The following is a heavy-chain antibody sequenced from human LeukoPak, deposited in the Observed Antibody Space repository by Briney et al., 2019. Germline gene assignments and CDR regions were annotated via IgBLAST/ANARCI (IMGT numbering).Heavy chain of an antibody. J-gene: IGHJ5*02. D-gene: IGHD2-15*01. CDR2: ISGSGGST. CDR3: AKEQSKVVVAATDRFDP. V-gene: IGHV3-23*01. Sequence: GGSLRLSCAASGFTFSSYAMSWVRQAPGKGLEWVSAISGSGGSTYYADSVKGRFTISRDNSKNTLYLQMNSLRAEDTAVYYCAKEQSKVVVAATDRFDPWGQGTLVTVSS. CDR1: GFTFSSYA.